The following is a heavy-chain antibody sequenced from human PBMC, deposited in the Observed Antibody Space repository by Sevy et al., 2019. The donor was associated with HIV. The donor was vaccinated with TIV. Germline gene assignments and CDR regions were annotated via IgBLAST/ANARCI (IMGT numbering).Heavy chain of an antibody. CDR3: ARDDGNYYFHY. CDR2: IKQDAGQK. Sequence: GGSLRLSCAASGFTFSKYWMGWVRQAPGKGLEWVANIKQDAGQKYYVDSVKGRFTISRDNAKNSLYLQMNSLRADDTAVYFWARDDGNYYFHYWGQGTLVTVSS. CDR1: GFTFSKYW. V-gene: IGHV3-7*01. D-gene: IGHD1-7*01. J-gene: IGHJ4*02.